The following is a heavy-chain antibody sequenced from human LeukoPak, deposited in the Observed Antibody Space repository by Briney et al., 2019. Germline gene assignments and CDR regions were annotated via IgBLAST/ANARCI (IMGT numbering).Heavy chain of an antibody. CDR1: GFPITSGSDFY. Sequence: PSETLSLTCAVSGFPITSGSDFYWGWIRQPPEKGLEWIGHFSRDAVTYYSPSLESRVTISSDTSKNHFSLRLTSVTAADSAVYYCARVNMVVSRPEGFFGLWGRGTLVTVSS. D-gene: IGHD4/OR15-4a*01. J-gene: IGHJ2*01. CDR3: ARVNMVVSRPEGFFGL. CDR2: FSRDAVT. V-gene: IGHV4-38-2*01.